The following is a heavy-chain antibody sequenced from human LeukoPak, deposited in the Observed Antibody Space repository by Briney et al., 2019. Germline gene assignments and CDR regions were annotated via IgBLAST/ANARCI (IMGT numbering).Heavy chain of an antibody. V-gene: IGHV4-30-4*08. CDR1: GGSISSGDYY. Sequence: PSETLSLTCTVSGGSISSGDYYWSWIRQPPGKGLEWIGYIYYSGSTYYNPSLKSRVTISVDTSKNQFSLKLSSVTAADTAVYYCAGGGSYLRYYFDHWGQGTLVTVSS. CDR3: AGGGSYLRYYFDH. CDR2: IYYSGST. J-gene: IGHJ4*02. D-gene: IGHD1-26*01.